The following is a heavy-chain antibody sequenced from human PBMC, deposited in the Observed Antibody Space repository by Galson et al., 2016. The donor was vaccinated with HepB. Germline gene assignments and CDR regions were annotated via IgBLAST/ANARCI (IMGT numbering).Heavy chain of an antibody. D-gene: IGHD1-1*01. J-gene: IGHJ4*02. CDR2: ISNNSGKT. CDR3: ARDRDWNLDF. V-gene: IGHV1-18*04. CDR1: GYTFPTYG. Sequence: SVKVSRKASGYTFPTYGISWVRQTPGQGLEWMGWISNNSGKTKYAQILQGRVTMTTDTSTRTAYMELRSLRSDDTAIYYCARDRDWNLDFWGQGTLVTVSS.